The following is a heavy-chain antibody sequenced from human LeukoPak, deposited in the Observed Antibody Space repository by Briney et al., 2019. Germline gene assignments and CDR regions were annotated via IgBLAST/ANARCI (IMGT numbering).Heavy chain of an antibody. CDR1: GFTVSSNY. CDR3: ARELVAYYFDY. Sequence: PGGSLRLSCAASGFTVSSNYMSWVRQAPGKGLEWVSVIYSGGSTYYADSVKGRFTISRDNSKNTLYLQMNSLRAEDTAVYYCARELVAYYFDYWGQGTLVTGSS. D-gene: IGHD2-8*02. CDR2: IYSGGST. V-gene: IGHV3-66*01. J-gene: IGHJ4*02.